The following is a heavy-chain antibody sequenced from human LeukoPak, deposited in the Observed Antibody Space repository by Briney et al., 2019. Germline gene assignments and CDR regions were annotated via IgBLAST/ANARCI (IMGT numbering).Heavy chain of an antibody. CDR2: ISAYNGNT. V-gene: IGHV1-18*01. CDR1: GYTFTSYG. D-gene: IGHD5-12*01. Sequence: ASVKVSCKASGYTFTSYGISWVRQAPGQGLEWMGWISAYNGNTNYAQKLQGRVTMTTDTSTSTAYMELRSLRSDDTAVYYCARASDIVATGEAFDIWGQGTMVTVSS. J-gene: IGHJ3*02. CDR3: ARASDIVATGEAFDI.